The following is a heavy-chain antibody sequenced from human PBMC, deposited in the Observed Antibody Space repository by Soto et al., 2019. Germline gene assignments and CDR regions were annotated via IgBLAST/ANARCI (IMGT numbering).Heavy chain of an antibody. CDR2: IWNDGSNQ. D-gene: IGHD5-12*01. CDR3: ARDHDSGYDP. Sequence: PGGSLRLSCAASGFSFSNHGMHWVRQAPGKGLEWLAVIWNDGSNQFYADSVKGRFIISRDDSKNTVYLQMNSLRAEDTALYYCARDHDSGYDPWGQGTLVTVSS. V-gene: IGHV3-33*01. J-gene: IGHJ5*02. CDR1: GFSFSNHG.